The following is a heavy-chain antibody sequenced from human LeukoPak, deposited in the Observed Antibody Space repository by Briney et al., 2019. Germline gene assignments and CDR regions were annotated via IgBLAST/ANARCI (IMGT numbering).Heavy chain of an antibody. D-gene: IGHD3-22*01. J-gene: IGHJ4*02. V-gene: IGHV1-2*02. Sequence: GASVKVSCKASGYSITGYYLHWVRQAPGQGLEWMGWINGNRGNTNYAQKFQGRVTMTRDTSSNTAYMGLSRLRTDDTAVYYCARGEGYYDNSVYYDLDFWGQGTLVTVAS. CDR1: GYSITGYY. CDR2: INGNRGNT. CDR3: ARGEGYYDNSVYYDLDF.